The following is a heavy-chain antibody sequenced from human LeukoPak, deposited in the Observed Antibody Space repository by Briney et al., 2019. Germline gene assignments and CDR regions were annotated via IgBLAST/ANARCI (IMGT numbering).Heavy chain of an antibody. CDR2: INPSDGST. CDR1: GYTFTSYY. CDR3: ARVGEAAAGIVSGSTNYYYYYYMDV. Sequence: ASVQVSCQASGYTFTSYYMHWVRQAPAQGLEWMGLINPSDGSTSLVQKLQGRVTMTRDTSTSTAYMELRSLRSDDTAVYYCARVGEAAAGIVSGSTNYYYYYYMDVGGKGPTVTVSS. V-gene: IGHV1-46*01. J-gene: IGHJ6*03. D-gene: IGHD6-13*01.